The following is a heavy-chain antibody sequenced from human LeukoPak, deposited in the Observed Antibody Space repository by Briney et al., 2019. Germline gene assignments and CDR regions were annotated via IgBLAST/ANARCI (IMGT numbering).Heavy chain of an antibody. J-gene: IGHJ4*02. CDR3: ARAFRGYSGYVDY. V-gene: IGHV3-53*01. Sequence: GGSLRLSCAASGFTVSSNYMSWVRRAPGKGLEWVSVIYSGGSTYYADSVKGRFTISRDNSKNTLYLQMNSLRAEDTAVYYCARAFRGYSGYVDYWGQGTLVTVSS. D-gene: IGHD5-12*01. CDR2: IYSGGST. CDR1: GFTVSSNY.